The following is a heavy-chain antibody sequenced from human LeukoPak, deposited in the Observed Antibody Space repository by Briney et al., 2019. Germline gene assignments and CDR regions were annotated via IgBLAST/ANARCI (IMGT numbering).Heavy chain of an antibody. CDR1: GFAFSNHS. J-gene: IGHJ5*02. D-gene: IGHD4/OR15-4a*01. CDR3: ARGGAYDYGVLDA. V-gene: IGHV3-23*01. Sequence: PGDSLTLSCEASGFAFSNHSITCVRQAPREGLQCVSTISDTGKTTFYRESVRGRFTISRDISNNTLYLQMDGLRADDTAVYYCARGGAYDYGVLDAWGQGTLVTVSS. CDR2: ISDTGKTT.